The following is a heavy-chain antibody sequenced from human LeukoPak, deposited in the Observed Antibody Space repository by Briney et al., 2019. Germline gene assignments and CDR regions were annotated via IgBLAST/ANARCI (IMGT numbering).Heavy chain of an antibody. J-gene: IGHJ6*01. CDR2: ISGSGDNP. Sequence: GRSLRLSCPPAAFTFSGFAISWARRHRGKGLEWVSVISGSGDNPLYADSVKGRFTISRDNSKNTLYLEMNRLRAEDTAIYYCAKMKGHPLPKYYMGVWGQGTTVTVSS. D-gene: IGHD1-26*01. CDR3: AKMKGHPLPKYYMGV. V-gene: IGHV3-23*01. CDR1: AFTFSGFA.